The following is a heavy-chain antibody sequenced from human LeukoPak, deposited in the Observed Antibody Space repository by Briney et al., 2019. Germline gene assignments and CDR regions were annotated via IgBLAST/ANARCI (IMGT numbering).Heavy chain of an antibody. V-gene: IGHV4-4*07. J-gene: IGHJ6*03. CDR2: IYTSGST. CDR1: GGSISSYY. CDR3: AREYSSSSELYYYYYYMDV. D-gene: IGHD6-6*01. Sequence: SETLSLTCTVSGGSISSYYWSWIRQPAGKGLEWIGRIYTSGSTNYNPSLKSRVTMSVDTSKNQFSLELSSVTAADTAVYYCAREYSSSSELYYYYYYMDVWGKGTTVTVSS.